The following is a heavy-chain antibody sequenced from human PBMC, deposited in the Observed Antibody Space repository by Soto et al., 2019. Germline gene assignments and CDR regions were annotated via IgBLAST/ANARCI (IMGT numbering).Heavy chain of an antibody. J-gene: IGHJ6*02. D-gene: IGHD3-22*01. Sequence: SETLSLTCAVSGGSISSGGYSWSWIRQPPGKGLEWIGYIYHSGSTYYNPSLKSRVTISADTSKNQLSLRLTSVTAADTAIYYCAKGQWFPRGYGMDVWGRGTTVTVSS. CDR1: GGSISSGGYS. CDR2: IYHSGST. CDR3: AKGQWFPRGYGMDV. V-gene: IGHV4-30-2*02.